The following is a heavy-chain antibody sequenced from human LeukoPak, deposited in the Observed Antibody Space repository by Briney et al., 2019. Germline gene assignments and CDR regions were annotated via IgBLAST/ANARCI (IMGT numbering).Heavy chain of an antibody. Sequence: SQTLSLTCAISGDSVPRNSVTWNWIRQSPSRGLEWLARTDYRSKWYIDYAASVKSLISVIPDTSKNQLSLHLNSVTPEDSAVYYCARFASGSHADYWGQGILVTVSS. CDR1: GDSVPRNSVT. J-gene: IGHJ4*02. V-gene: IGHV6-1*01. D-gene: IGHD3-16*01. CDR2: TDYRSKWYI. CDR3: ARFASGSHADY.